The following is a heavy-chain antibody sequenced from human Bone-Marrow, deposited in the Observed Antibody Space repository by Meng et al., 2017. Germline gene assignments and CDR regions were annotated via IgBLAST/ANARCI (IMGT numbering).Heavy chain of an antibody. CDR1: GFSLSTSGRC. CDR3: ARVSSGWYRSAMAFDY. J-gene: IGHJ4*02. D-gene: IGHD6-19*01. CDR2: IDWDADK. V-gene: IGHV2-70*20. Sequence: SGPTLVTPTQTLTLTCTFSGFSLSTSGRCVSWVLQPPGKALEWLALIDWDADKYYSTPLKTRLTISKDTSKNQVVLTMTNMDPVDTATYYCARVSSGWYRSAMAFDYWGQGTLVTVSS.